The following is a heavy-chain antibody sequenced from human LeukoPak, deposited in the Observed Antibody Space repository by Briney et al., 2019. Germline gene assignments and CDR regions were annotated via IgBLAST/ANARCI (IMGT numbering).Heavy chain of an antibody. J-gene: IGHJ4*02. V-gene: IGHV1-69*04. CDR3: ASSYDYGDYFNYYFDY. CDR2: IIPILGIA. Sequence: SVKVSCKASGGTFSSYAISWVRQAPGQGLEWMGRIIPILGIANYAQKFQGRVTITADKSTSTAYMELSSLRSEDTAVYYCASSYDYGDYFNYYFDYWGRGTLVTVSS. D-gene: IGHD4-17*01. CDR1: GGTFSSYA.